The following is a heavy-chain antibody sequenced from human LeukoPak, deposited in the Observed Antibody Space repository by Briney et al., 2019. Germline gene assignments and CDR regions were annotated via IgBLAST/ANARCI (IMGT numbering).Heavy chain of an antibody. D-gene: IGHD3-22*01. CDR1: GGTFSSYA. Sequence: GSSVKVSCTASGGTFSSYAISWVRQAPGQGLEWMGGIIPIFGTANYAQKFQGRVTITTDESTSTAYMELSSLRSEDTAVYYCATQRGDSSGYYGGYRGQGTLVTVSS. V-gene: IGHV1-69*05. J-gene: IGHJ4*02. CDR3: ATQRGDSSGYYGGY. CDR2: IIPIFGTA.